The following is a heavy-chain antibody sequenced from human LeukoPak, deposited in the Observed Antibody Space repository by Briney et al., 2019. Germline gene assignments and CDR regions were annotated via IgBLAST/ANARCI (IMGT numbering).Heavy chain of an antibody. CDR3: AREVAYYDFWSGYYHYYMDV. CDR2: INPNSGGT. D-gene: IGHD3-3*01. Sequence: ASVKVSCKASGYTFTGYYMHWVRQAPEQGLEWMGWINPNSGGTNYAQKFQGRVTMTRDTSISTAYMELSRLRSDDTAVYYCAREVAYYDFWSGYYHYYMDVWAKGPRSPSP. V-gene: IGHV1-2*02. J-gene: IGHJ6*03. CDR1: GYTFTGYY.